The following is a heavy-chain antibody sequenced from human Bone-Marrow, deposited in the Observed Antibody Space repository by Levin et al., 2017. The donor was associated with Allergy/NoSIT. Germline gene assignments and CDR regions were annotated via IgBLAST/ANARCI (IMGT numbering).Heavy chain of an antibody. Sequence: GGSLRLSCVASGFRFENYAMHWVRQAPGKGLEWVSGLSWNGATIDYADSVKGRFTISRDNAKNSLYLQINSLRPEDTAFYYCAKDFRGWSPSGVGYWGQGTLVTVSS. CDR2: LSWNGATI. V-gene: IGHV3-9*01. CDR3: AKDFRGWSPSGVGY. CDR1: GFRFENYA. J-gene: IGHJ4*02. D-gene: IGHD6-19*01.